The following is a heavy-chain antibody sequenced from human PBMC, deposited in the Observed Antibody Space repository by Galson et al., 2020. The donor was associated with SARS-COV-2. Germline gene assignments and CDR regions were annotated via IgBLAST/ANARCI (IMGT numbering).Heavy chain of an antibody. CDR1: GYTFTSYY. Sequence: ASVKVSCKASGYTFTSYYMHWVRQAPGQGLEWMGVINSTGGSTSNTLKFPGRVTMTRDTSTSTVYMELSSLRSEDTAVYYCARSGYSSGWYVVDYFDYWGQGTLVTVSS. CDR3: ARSGYSSGWYVVDYFDY. CDR2: INSTGGST. D-gene: IGHD6-19*01. J-gene: IGHJ4*02. V-gene: IGHV1-46*01.